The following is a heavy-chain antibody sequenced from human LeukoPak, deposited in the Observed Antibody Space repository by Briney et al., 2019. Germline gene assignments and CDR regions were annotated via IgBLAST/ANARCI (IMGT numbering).Heavy chain of an antibody. Sequence: PSETLSLTCTVSGGSISSSSYYWGWVRQPPGKGLEWIGSIYYSGSTYYNPSLKSRVTISVDTSKNQFSLKLSSVTAADTAVYYCARPGSSWYWIYWGQGTLVTVSS. V-gene: IGHV4-39*01. CDR1: GGSISSSSYY. CDR2: IYYSGST. CDR3: ARPGSSWYWIY. J-gene: IGHJ4*02. D-gene: IGHD6-13*01.